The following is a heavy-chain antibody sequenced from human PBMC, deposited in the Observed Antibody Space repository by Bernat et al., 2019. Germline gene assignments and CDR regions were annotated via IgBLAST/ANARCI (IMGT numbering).Heavy chain of an antibody. J-gene: IGHJ4*02. V-gene: IGHV3-30*03. Sequence: VQLVDSGGGVVQPGSTLRLSCAASRFTFRDFGMHWVRQAPGKGLEWVASISHDGGDEYYADSVKGRFTISRDNSKNTLYLQMNSLRAEDTAVYYCARDYCGGDCYPGNSLDYWGQGTLVTVSS. D-gene: IGHD2-21*02. CDR1: RFTFRDFG. CDR2: ISHDGGDE. CDR3: ARDYCGGDCYPGNSLDY.